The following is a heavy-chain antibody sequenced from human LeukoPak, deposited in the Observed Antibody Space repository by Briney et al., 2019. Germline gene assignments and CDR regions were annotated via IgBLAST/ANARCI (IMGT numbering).Heavy chain of an antibody. CDR3: AKDSGGSGWYSFDI. V-gene: IGHV3-30*02. CDR2: IHSDGSDK. J-gene: IGHJ3*02. D-gene: IGHD6-19*01. CDR1: GFTFSSYG. Sequence: GGSLRLSCAASGFTFSSYGMHWVRQAPGKGLQWVTFIHSDGSDKNYVDSVKGRFTISRDNSKNTVYLQMNSLRAEDTAVYYCAKDSGGSGWYSFDIWGQGTMVSVSS.